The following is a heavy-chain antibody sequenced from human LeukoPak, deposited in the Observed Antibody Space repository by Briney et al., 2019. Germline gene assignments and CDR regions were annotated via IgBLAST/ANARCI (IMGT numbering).Heavy chain of an antibody. J-gene: IGHJ6*02. CDR3: ARDTAYCGGDCYLDYYGMDV. CDR1: GYTFTSYG. V-gene: IGHV1-18*01. D-gene: IGHD2-21*02. Sequence: ASVKVSCKASGYTFTSYGISWVRQAPGQGLEWMGWISAYNGNTNYAQKLQGRVTMTTDTSTSTAYMELRSLRSDDTAVYYCARDTAYCGGDCYLDYYGMDVWGQGTTVTVSS. CDR2: ISAYNGNT.